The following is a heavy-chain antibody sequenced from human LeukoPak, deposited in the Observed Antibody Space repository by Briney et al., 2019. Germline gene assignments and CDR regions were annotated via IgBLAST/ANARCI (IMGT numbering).Heavy chain of an antibody. J-gene: IGHJ4*02. CDR3: ANGRGLVRGVIIPLDY. CDR2: ISGSGGST. Sequence: GGSLRLSCAASGFTFSSYAMSWVCQAPGKGLEWVSAISGSGGSTYYADSVKGRFTISRDNSKNTLYLQMNSLRAEDTAVYYCANGRGLVRGVIIPLDYWGQGTLVTVSS. D-gene: IGHD3-10*01. CDR1: GFTFSSYA. V-gene: IGHV3-23*01.